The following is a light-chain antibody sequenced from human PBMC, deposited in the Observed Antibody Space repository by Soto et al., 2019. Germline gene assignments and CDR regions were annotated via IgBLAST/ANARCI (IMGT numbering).Light chain of an antibody. V-gene: IGKV3-15*01. CDR2: DAS. J-gene: IGKJ1*01. CDR3: QQYDDWPPT. CDR1: QSVSIK. Sequence: EIVMTQSPATLSVSPGERVTLSCRASQSVSIKLAWYQQEPGQAPRLLIYDASGRAGSVPARLSGSGSGTEFTLTISSLQSEDFAVYFCQQYDDWPPTSGQGTKVDIK.